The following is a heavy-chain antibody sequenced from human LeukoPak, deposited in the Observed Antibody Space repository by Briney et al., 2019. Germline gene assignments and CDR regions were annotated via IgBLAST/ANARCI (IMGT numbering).Heavy chain of an antibody. V-gene: IGHV4-34*01. J-gene: IGHJ5*02. Sequence: PSETLSLTCAVYGGSFSGYYWSWIRQPPGKGLEWIGEINHSGSTNYNPSPKSRVTISVDTSKNQFSLKLSSVTAADTAVYYCAREIVEMATMDWFDPWGQGTLVTVSS. CDR2: INHSGST. CDR1: GGSFSGYY. CDR3: AREIVEMATMDWFDP. D-gene: IGHD5-24*01.